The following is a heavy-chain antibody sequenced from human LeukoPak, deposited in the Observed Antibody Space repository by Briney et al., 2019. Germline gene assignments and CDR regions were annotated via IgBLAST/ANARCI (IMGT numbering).Heavy chain of an antibody. CDR3: ARVGSSSWSNWFDP. Sequence: PSETLSLTCTVSGGSISSHYWSWLRQPPGKGLEWIGYIYYSGSTNYNPSLKSRVTISVDTSKNQFSLKLSSVTAADTAVYYCARVGSSSWSNWFDPWGQGTLVTVSS. CDR1: GGSISSHY. CDR2: IYYSGST. V-gene: IGHV4-59*11. D-gene: IGHD6-13*01. J-gene: IGHJ5*02.